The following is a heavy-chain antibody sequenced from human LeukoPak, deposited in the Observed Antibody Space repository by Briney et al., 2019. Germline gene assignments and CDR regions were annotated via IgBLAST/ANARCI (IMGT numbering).Heavy chain of an antibody. CDR2: INPSGTGT. V-gene: IGHV1-46*01. J-gene: IGHJ5*02. CDR3: ATDHSMADTAWWFDP. D-gene: IGHD5-24*01. CDR1: GYTFTGYW. Sequence: ASVKVSCKAFGYTFTGYWMHWVRQAPGRGLEWMGVINPSGTGTSYGQKFQGRITMSRDTSTSTVYMELSSLRSEDTAFYYCATDHSMADTAWWFDPWGQGTLVTVSS.